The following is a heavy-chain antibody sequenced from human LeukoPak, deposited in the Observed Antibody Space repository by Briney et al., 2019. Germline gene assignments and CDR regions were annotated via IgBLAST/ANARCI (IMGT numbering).Heavy chain of an antibody. CDR2: ISASGGST. D-gene: IGHD6-6*01. Sequence: GGSLRLSCAAFGFTFSTNGMTWVRQAPGKGLEWLSLISASGGSTYYADSVKGRFTISRDNSKSTLSLQLNSLRAEDTAIYYCARDLYSSSPDNWGQGTLVTVSS. V-gene: IGHV3-23*01. CDR3: ARDLYSSSPDN. J-gene: IGHJ4*02. CDR1: GFTFSTNG.